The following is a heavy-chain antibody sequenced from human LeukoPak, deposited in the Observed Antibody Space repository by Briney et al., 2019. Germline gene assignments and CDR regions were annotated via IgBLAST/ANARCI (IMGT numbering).Heavy chain of an antibody. V-gene: IGHV3-72*01. D-gene: IGHD3-3*01. CDR1: GFSFSDHF. CDR2: ITKKGNNYAT. Sequence: GGSLRLSCAASGFSFSDHFMDWVRQAPGQGLEWVGRITKKGNNYATQYDASVKGRFSISRDDSNNSLYLQMNFLKHEDTAVYCCADLGWSYGLDVWGQGTTVTVSS. CDR3: ADLGWSYGLDV. J-gene: IGHJ6*02.